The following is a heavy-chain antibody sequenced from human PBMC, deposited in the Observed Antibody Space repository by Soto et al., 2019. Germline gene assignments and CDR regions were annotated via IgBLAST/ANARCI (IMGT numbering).Heavy chain of an antibody. D-gene: IGHD2-21*01. CDR2: CSTTYAR. Sequence: VQLVEAGGGLVQPGGSLSLSCEASGFTLSGYNMNWVRQAPGKGLEWISYCSTTYARYYEDSVKGRFTISRDNAKNSLYLQMDSLRDEDTAVYYCVRDSDWAFDQWGQGILVTVSS. V-gene: IGHV3-48*02. CDR1: GFTLSGYN. J-gene: IGHJ4*02. CDR3: VRDSDWAFDQ.